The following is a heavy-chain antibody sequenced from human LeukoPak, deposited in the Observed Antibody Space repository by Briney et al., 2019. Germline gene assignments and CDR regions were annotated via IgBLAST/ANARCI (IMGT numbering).Heavy chain of an antibody. J-gene: IGHJ4*02. D-gene: IGHD3-10*01. CDR2: IYPGDSDT. V-gene: IGHV5-51*01. Sequence: GESLKISCKGSGYSFTNYWIGWVRQMPGKGLEWMGIIYPGDSDTRYSPSFQGQVTISADKSISTAYLQWSSLKASGTAMYYCARALLWFGAYYFDYWGQGTLVTVSS. CDR3: ARALLWFGAYYFDY. CDR1: GYSFTNYW.